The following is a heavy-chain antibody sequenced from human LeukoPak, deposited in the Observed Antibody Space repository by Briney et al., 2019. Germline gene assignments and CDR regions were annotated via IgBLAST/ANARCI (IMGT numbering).Heavy chain of an antibody. CDR2: IYYSGST. CDR1: GGSISSYY. CDR3: ARMDGSGLDY. V-gene: IGHV4-59*01. D-gene: IGHD3-3*01. J-gene: IGHJ4*02. Sequence: KPSETLSLTCTVSGGSISSYYWSWLRHPPGKGLEWIGYIYYSGSTNYNPSLKSRVTISVDTSKNQFSLKLSSVTAADTAVYYCARMDGSGLDYWGQGTLVTVSS.